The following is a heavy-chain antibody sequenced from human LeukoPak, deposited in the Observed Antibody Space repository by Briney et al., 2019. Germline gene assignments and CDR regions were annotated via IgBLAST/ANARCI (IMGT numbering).Heavy chain of an antibody. CDR3: ARDPYYDSSGTMVP. Sequence: PSETLSLTCAVYGGSFSGYYWSWIRQPPGKGLEWIGEINHSGSTNYNPSLKSRVTISVDTSKNQFSLKLSSVTAADTAVYYCARDPYYDSSGTMVPWGQGTLVTVSS. CDR2: INHSGST. J-gene: IGHJ5*02. CDR1: GGSFSGYY. V-gene: IGHV4-34*01. D-gene: IGHD3-22*01.